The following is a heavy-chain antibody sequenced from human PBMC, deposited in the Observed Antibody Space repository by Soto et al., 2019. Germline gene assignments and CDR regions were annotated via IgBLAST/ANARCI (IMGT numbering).Heavy chain of an antibody. V-gene: IGHV1-69*13. Sequence: SVKVSCKASGYTFTNYAISWVRQAPGQGLEWMGGIIPIFGTANYAQKFQGRVTITADESTSTAYMELSSLRSEDTAVYYCARVQEGYYDSSGYYVDYWGQGTLVTVSS. CDR2: IIPIFGTA. CDR1: GYTFTNYA. J-gene: IGHJ4*02. CDR3: ARVQEGYYDSSGYYVDY. D-gene: IGHD3-22*01.